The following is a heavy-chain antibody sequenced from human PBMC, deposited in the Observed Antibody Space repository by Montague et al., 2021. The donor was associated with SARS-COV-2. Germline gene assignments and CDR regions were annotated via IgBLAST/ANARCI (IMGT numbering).Heavy chain of an antibody. D-gene: IGHD3-10*01. J-gene: IGHJ4*02. CDR3: ARDRGLGVAENFDC. CDR2: INHSGST. CDR1: GGSFSGYY. V-gene: IGHV4-34*01. Sequence: SETLSLTCVVYGGSFSGYYWSWIRQPPGKGLEWIGEINHSGSTNYNPSLKSRVTISRDTSKSQFSLKLSSVTAADTAVYYCARDRGLGVAENFDCWGQGTLVTVSS.